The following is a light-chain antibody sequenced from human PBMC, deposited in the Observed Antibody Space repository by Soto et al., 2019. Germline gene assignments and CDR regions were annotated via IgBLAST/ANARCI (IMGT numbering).Light chain of an antibody. CDR1: RSDVGGYNY. V-gene: IGLV2-14*03. J-gene: IGLJ2*01. CDR3: SSYTSLSTVV. CDR2: EVS. Sequence: QSVLTQPASVSGSPGQSITISCTGTRSDVGGYNYVSWYQQHPGKAPKLMIYEVSNRPSGVSNRFSASKSGNTASLTISGLQAEDEADYYCSSYTSLSTVVFGGGTKVTVL.